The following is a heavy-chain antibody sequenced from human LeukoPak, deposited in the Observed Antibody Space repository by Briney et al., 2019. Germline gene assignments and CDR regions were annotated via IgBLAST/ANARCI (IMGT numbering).Heavy chain of an antibody. J-gene: IGHJ6*03. V-gene: IGHV3-33*01. CDR1: GLTSRNYG. CDR2: IWYDGSNE. CDR3: ATNSGTPPRYMNV. D-gene: IGHD1-26*01. Sequence: GGSLRLSCAASGLTSRNYGMHWVRQAPGKGLEWVAVIWYDGSNEGYAGSVKGRFTISRDNSKNMLYLQMNSLRDEDTAVYYCATNSGTPPRYMNVWGKGTTVSVSS.